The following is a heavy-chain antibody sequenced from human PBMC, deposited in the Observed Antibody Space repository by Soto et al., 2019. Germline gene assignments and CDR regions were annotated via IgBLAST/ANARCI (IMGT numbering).Heavy chain of an antibody. CDR3: ARLALEGSSGWPPNFDY. CDR1: GGTFSSYT. J-gene: IGHJ4*02. D-gene: IGHD6-19*01. Sequence: GASVKVSCKASGGTFSSYTISWVRQAPGQGLEWMGRIIPILGIANYAQKFQGRVTITADKSTSTAYMELSSLRSEDTAVYYCARLALEGSSGWPPNFDYWGQGTLVTVSS. CDR2: IIPILGIA. V-gene: IGHV1-69*02.